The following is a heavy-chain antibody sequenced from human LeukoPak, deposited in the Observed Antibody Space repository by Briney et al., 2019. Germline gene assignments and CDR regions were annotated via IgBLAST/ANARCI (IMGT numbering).Heavy chain of an antibody. CDR3: ARGSSYDFWSGYPDPNWFDP. CDR2: IYYSGST. CDR1: GGSISSGDYY. V-gene: IGHV4-30-4*01. D-gene: IGHD3-3*01. Sequence: SETLSLTCTVSGGSISSGDYYWSWIRQPPGTGLEWIGYIYYSGSTYYNPSLKSRVTISVDTSKNQFSLKLSSVTAADTAVYYCARGSSYDFWSGYPDPNWFDPWGQGTLVTVSS. J-gene: IGHJ5*02.